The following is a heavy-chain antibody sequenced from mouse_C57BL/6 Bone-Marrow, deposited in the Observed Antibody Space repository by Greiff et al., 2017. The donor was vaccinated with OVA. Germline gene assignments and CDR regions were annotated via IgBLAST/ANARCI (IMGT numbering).Heavy chain of an antibody. CDR2: IYPGDGDT. J-gene: IGHJ4*01. V-gene: IGHV1-82*01. D-gene: IGHD1-1*02. CDR1: GYAFSSYW. Sequence: QVQLKESGPELVKPGASVKISCKASGYAFSSYWMNWVKQRPGKGLEWIGRIYPGDGDTTYNGKFKGKAPLTAAKSSSTAYVRLSGLTSEDSAVYCCARYGCPGAMDYWGQGTSVTVSS. CDR3: ARYGCPGAMDY.